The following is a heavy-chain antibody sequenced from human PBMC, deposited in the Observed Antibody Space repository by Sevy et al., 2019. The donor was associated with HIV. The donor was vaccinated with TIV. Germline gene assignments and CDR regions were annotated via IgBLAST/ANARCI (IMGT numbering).Heavy chain of an antibody. CDR1: GYTLSQIS. J-gene: IGHJ4*02. Sequence: ASVKVSCKVSGYTLSQISMHWVRQAPGKGLVWMGSFDPEDGETIYAQKFQARVTMTEDTSTDTAYMELSSLRSDDTAVYYCATTKDYYDSSGSPFDSWGQGTLVTVSS. V-gene: IGHV1-24*01. CDR2: FDPEDGET. CDR3: ATTKDYYDSSGSPFDS. D-gene: IGHD3-22*01.